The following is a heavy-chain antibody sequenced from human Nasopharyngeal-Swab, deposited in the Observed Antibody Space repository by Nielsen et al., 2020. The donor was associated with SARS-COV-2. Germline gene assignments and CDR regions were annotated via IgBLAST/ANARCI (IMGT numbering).Heavy chain of an antibody. CDR3: AIAGIAVAAKNDY. D-gene: IGHD6-19*01. CDR2: INPSGGST. J-gene: IGHJ4*02. Sequence: ASVKVSCKASGYTFTNHFMHWVRQAPGQGLEWMGMINPSGGSTGYAQNFQGRVTVTRDTSTSTVYMELRSLRSDDTAVYYCAIAGIAVAAKNDYWGQGTLVTVSS. CDR1: GYTFTNHF. V-gene: IGHV1-46*01.